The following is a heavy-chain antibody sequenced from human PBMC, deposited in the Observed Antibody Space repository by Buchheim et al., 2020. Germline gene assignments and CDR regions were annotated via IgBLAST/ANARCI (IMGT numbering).Heavy chain of an antibody. CDR2: INSDGSST. CDR3: ARDPSPYYYDSSGYYFGY. Sequence: EVQLVESGGGLVKPGGSLRLSCAASGFTFSSYWMHWVRQAPGKGLVWVSRINSDGSSTSYADSVKGRFTISSDNAKNTMYLQMNSLRAEDTAVYYCARDPSPYYYDSSGYYFGYWGQGTL. D-gene: IGHD3-22*01. CDR1: GFTFSSYW. J-gene: IGHJ4*02. V-gene: IGHV3-74*01.